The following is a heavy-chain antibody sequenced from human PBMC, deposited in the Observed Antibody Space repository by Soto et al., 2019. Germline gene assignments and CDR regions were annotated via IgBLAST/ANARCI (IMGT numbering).Heavy chain of an antibody. CDR2: ISSGGGST. CDR3: ARNGFVATTLPTGY. CDR1: GFTVITSY. V-gene: IGHV3-66*01. Sequence: PGGSLRLSCAASGFTVITSYMTWVRQAPGKGLEWVSVISSGGGSTYYADSVKGRFTISRDNSKNMIYLQMDSLRAEDTAVYYCARNGFVATTLPTGYWGQGTLVTVSS. D-gene: IGHD5-12*01. J-gene: IGHJ4*02.